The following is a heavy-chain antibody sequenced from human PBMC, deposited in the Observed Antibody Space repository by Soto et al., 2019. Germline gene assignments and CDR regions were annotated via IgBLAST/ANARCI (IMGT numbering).Heavy chain of an antibody. D-gene: IGHD6-13*01. CDR3: ARSLGSSSWYAY. J-gene: IGHJ4*02. V-gene: IGHV1-18*01. Sequence: ASVKVSCKASGYTFSSYGISWVRQAPGQGLQWVGWISAYNGNTNYAQKLQGRVTMTRDTSTTTAYMELRSLRSDDTAVYYCARSLGSSSWYAYWGQGTLVTVSS. CDR1: GYTFSSYG. CDR2: ISAYNGNT.